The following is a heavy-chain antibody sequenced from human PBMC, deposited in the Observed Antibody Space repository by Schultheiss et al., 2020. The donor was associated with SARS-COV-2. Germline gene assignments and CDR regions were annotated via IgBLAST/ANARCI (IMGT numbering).Heavy chain of an antibody. CDR1: GFSFSSYG. CDR3: ARERYCSSTSCYYYGMDV. D-gene: IGHD2-2*01. V-gene: IGHV3-30*03. Sequence: GGSLRLSCAASGFSFSSYGMHWVRQAPGKGLEWVAVISYDGSNKYYVDSVKGRFTISRDNAKNSLYLQMNSLRAEDTAVYYCARERYCSSTSCYYYGMDVWGQGTTVTVSS. J-gene: IGHJ6*02. CDR2: ISYDGSNK.